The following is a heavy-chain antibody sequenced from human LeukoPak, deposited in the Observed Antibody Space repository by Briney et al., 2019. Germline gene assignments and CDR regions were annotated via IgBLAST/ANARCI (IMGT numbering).Heavy chain of an antibody. D-gene: IGHD5-18*01. CDR3: ARDRRSVDPVMGHDAFDI. CDR2: IIPLFGTA. CDR1: GGTFSSYS. J-gene: IGHJ3*02. Sequence: SVKLSCNSSGGTFSSYSNIWVRQAPGRGLEWMGGIIPLFGTANYAQKFQGRVTVTADESTRTAYMEVSSLRSEDTAVYYCARDRRSVDPVMGHDAFDIWGQGTMVTVSS. V-gene: IGHV1-69*01.